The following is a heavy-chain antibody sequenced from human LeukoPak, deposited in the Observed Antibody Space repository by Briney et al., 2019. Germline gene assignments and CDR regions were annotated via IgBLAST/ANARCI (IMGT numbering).Heavy chain of an antibody. V-gene: IGHV4-39*01. CDR2: IYDSGST. CDR3: ARHYGP. CDR1: GGSISSLNL. Sequence: SGTLSLTCIVSGGSISSLNLWSWLRQPPGKGLEWIGSIYDSGSTYYNPSLKSRVTISVDTSKNQFSLKPNSVTAADTAVYYCARHYGPWGQGTLVTVSS. D-gene: IGHD3-10*01. J-gene: IGHJ5*02.